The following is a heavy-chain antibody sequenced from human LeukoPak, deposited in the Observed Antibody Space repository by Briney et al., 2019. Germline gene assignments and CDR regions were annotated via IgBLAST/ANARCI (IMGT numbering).Heavy chain of an antibody. J-gene: IGHJ4*02. CDR2: FDPEDGET. CDR3: ATCGAMVRGPQPHCYFDY. D-gene: IGHD3-10*01. V-gene: IGHV1-24*01. CDR1: GYTLTELS. Sequence: ASVKVSCKVSGYTLTELSMHWVRQAPGKGLEWMGGFDPEDGETIYAQKFQGRVTMTGDTSTDTAYMELSSLRSEDTAVYYCATCGAMVRGPQPHCYFDYWGQGTLVTVSS.